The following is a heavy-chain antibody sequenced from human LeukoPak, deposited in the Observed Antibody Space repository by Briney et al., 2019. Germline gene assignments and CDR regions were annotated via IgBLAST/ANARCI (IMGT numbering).Heavy chain of an antibody. CDR2: ISGSGGST. J-gene: IGHJ4*02. CDR3: AKTNYYDSSGYYYV. V-gene: IGHV3-23*01. D-gene: IGHD3-22*01. CDR1: GFTFSSYA. Sequence: GGSLRLSCAASGFTFSSYAMSWVRQAPGRGLEWVSAISGSGGSTYYADSVKGRFTISRDNSKNTLYLQMNSLRAEDTAVYYCAKTNYYDSSGYYYVWGQGTLVTVSS.